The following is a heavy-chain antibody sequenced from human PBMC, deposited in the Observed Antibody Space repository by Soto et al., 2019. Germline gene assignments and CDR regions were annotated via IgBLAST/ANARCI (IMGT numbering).Heavy chain of an antibody. CDR2: IIPIIGTP. CDR1: GGTFRNHV. D-gene: IGHD3-10*01. V-gene: IGHV1-69*13. J-gene: IGHJ4*02. Sequence: SVKVSCKASGGTFRNHVFNWVRQAPGQGLEWMGGIIPIIGTPNYAQKFQGRVTITADASTNTVYLDVSSLRSQDTAVYYCARDLEFRDGNISHLDYWGQGTLVTVSS. CDR3: ARDLEFRDGNISHLDY.